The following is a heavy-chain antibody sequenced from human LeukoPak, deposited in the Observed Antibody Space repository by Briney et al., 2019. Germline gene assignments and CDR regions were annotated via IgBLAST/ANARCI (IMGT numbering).Heavy chain of an antibody. J-gene: IGHJ4*02. CDR2: IIPIFGTA. V-gene: IGHV1-69*13. D-gene: IGHD3-22*01. Sequence: GASVKVSCKASGYTFTGYYMHWVRQAPGQGLEWMGGIIPIFGTANYAQKFQGRVTITADESTSTAYMELSSLRSEDTAVYYCASLSGYYYVDYWGQGTLVTVSS. CDR1: GYTFTGYY. CDR3: ASLSGYYYVDY.